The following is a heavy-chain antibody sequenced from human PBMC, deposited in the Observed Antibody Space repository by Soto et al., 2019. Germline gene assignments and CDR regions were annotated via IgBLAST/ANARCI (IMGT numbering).Heavy chain of an antibody. CDR3: ARAGYDILTGWRYYYYYMDV. Sequence: SETLSLTCAVYGGSFSGYYWSWIRQPPGKGLEWIGEVNHSGSTNYNPSLKSRVTISVDTSKNQFSLKLSSVTAADTAVYYCARAGYDILTGWRYYYYYMDVWGKGTTVTVSS. CDR1: GGSFSGYY. D-gene: IGHD3-9*01. V-gene: IGHV4-34*01. CDR2: VNHSGST. J-gene: IGHJ6*03.